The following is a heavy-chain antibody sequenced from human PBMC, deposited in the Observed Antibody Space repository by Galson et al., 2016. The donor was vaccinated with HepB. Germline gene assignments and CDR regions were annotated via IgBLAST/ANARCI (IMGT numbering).Heavy chain of an antibody. J-gene: IGHJ6*02. CDR1: GGPFSDYY. D-gene: IGHD3-10*01. CDR2: INHSGGA. V-gene: IGHV4-34*01. CDR3: AREVRVVSDYSYYGMDV. Sequence: SETLSLTCAVFGGPFSDYYWSWIRQPPGKGLEWIGEINHSGGANYNPPLKSRVTISVDTSKHQFSLRLTSVTAADTAIYYCAREVRVVSDYSYYGMDVWGQGTTVTVSS.